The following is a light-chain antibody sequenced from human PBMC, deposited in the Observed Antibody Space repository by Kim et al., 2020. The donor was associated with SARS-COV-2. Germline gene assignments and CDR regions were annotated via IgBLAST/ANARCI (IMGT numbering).Light chain of an antibody. V-gene: IGKV1-33*01. CDR2: DAS. CDR1: QDIRNY. J-gene: IGKJ4*01. CDR3: QQYGTVPLT. Sequence: ASVGDIVTITCQASQDIRNYLNWYQQKPGKAPKVLIYDASILETGVPSRFSGSGSGTRFTFTISSLLPEDIATYYCQQYGTVPLTFGGGTKVDIK.